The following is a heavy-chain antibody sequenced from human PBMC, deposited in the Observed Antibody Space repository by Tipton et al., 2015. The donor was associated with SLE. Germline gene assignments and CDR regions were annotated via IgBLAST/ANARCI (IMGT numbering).Heavy chain of an antibody. CDR1: GGSFSGYY. Sequence: AGLVKPSETLSLTCAVYGGSFSGYYWSWIRQPPGKGLEWVGEIDHSGSTNYSPSLKSRVTISVDTSKNQFSLKLSSMTAADTAVYYCAREGDSSGHREFDYWGQGTLVTVSS. J-gene: IGHJ4*02. CDR3: AREGDSSGHREFDY. CDR2: IDHSGST. D-gene: IGHD6-19*01. V-gene: IGHV4-34*01.